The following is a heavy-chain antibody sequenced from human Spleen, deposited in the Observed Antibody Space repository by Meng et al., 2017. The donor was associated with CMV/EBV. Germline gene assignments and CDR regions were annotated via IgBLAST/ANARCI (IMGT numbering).Heavy chain of an antibody. J-gene: IGHJ4*02. D-gene: IGHD2-15*01. CDR1: GYTFTSYY. CDR2: INPSGGST. CDR3: ARGGREGSGVDYVDY. V-gene: IGHV1-46*01. Sequence: SGYTFTSYYMHWVRQAPGQGLEWMGIINPSGGSTSYAQKFRGRVTMTRDTSTSTVYMELSSLRSEDTAVYYCARGGREGSGVDYVDYWGQGTLVTVSS.